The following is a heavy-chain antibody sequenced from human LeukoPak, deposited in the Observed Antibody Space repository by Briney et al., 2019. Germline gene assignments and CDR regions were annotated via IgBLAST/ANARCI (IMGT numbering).Heavy chain of an antibody. V-gene: IGHV4-4*02. D-gene: IGHD6-19*01. Sequence: SETLSLTCAVSGGSISSSNWWSWVRQPPGKGLEWIGEIYHSGSTNYNPSLKSRVTISVDKSKNQFSLNLSSVTAADTAVYYCAREGRIAVAAFDYWGQGTLVTVSS. CDR2: IYHSGST. CDR1: GGSISSSNW. CDR3: AREGRIAVAAFDY. J-gene: IGHJ4*02.